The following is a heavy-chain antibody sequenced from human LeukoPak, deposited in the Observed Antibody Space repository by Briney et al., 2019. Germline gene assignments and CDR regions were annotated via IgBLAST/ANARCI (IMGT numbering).Heavy chain of an antibody. Sequence: SEILSLTCTVSGGSISSGGYYWSWIRQPPGKGLEWIGYIYHSGSTYYNPSLKSRVTISVDRSKNQFSLKLSSVTAADTAVYYCARDSWSGYLIWGQGTLVTVSS. CDR1: GGSISSGGYY. D-gene: IGHD3-3*01. CDR3: ARDSWSGYLI. J-gene: IGHJ4*02. V-gene: IGHV4-30-2*01. CDR2: IYHSGST.